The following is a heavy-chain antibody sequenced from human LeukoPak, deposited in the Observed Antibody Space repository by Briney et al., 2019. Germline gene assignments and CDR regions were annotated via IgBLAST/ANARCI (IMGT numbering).Heavy chain of an antibody. Sequence: GGSLRLSCAASGFTFSSYAMSWVRQAPGKGLECVSTISGTAGNTYYADSVKGRFTISRDNSKNTLYLQMNSLRAEDTAVYYCAKGSYYDSSGSFYFDYWGQGTLVTVSS. V-gene: IGHV3-23*01. CDR1: GFTFSSYA. CDR3: AKGSYYDSSGSFYFDY. CDR2: ISGTAGNT. J-gene: IGHJ4*02. D-gene: IGHD3-22*01.